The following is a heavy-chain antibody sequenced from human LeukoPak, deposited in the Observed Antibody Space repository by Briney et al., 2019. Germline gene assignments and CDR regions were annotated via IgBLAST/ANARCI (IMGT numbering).Heavy chain of an antibody. CDR3: ARDLTYYDSSPVSY. V-gene: IGHV3-11*01. CDR2: ISSSGSTI. J-gene: IGHJ4*02. D-gene: IGHD3-22*01. Sequence: GGSLRLSCAASGFTFSDYCMSWIRQAPGKGLEWVSYISSSGSTIYYADSVKGRFTISRDNAKNSLYLQMNSLRAEDTAVYYCARDLTYYDSSPVSYWGQGTLVTVSS. CDR1: GFTFSDYC.